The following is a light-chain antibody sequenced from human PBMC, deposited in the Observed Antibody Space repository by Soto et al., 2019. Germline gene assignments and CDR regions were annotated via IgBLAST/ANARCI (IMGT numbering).Light chain of an antibody. V-gene: IGKV3-15*01. CDR3: QQYNNWRCT. J-gene: IGKJ2*02. CDR2: ASS. Sequence: EIVMTQSPATLSVSPGERATLSCRASQSVSYKLAWYQQKPGQAPRLLIYASSTRATGVPARFSGSGSGAEFTLTISSLQSEDFAVYYCQQYNNWRCTFGQGTRLEIK. CDR1: QSVSYK.